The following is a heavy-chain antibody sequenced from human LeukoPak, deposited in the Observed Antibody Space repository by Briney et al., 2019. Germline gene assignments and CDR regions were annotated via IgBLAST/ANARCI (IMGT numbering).Heavy chain of an antibody. CDR3: ARDGLRDFWSGYNFDY. CDR1: GFTFSSYC. CDR2: IKQDGSEK. D-gene: IGHD3-3*01. J-gene: IGHJ4*02. V-gene: IGHV3-7*01. Sequence: GGSLRLSCAASGFTFSSYCKSWVRQAPGEGLEWVANIKQDGSEKYYVDSVKGRFTISRDNAKNSLYLQMNSLRAEDTAVYYCARDGLRDFWSGYNFDYWGQGTLVTVSS.